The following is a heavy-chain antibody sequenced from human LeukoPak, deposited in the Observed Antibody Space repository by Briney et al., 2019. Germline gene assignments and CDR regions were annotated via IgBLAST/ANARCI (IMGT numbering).Heavy chain of an antibody. CDR1: GYTFTSYG. CDR3: ARDNHYDILTGSPGPNNWFDP. Sequence: GASVKVSCKASGYTFTSYGISWVRQAPGQGLEWMGWISAYNGNTNYAQKLQGRVTMTTDTSTGTAYMELRSLRSDDTAVYYCARDNHYDILTGSPGPNNWFDPWGQGTLVTVSS. CDR2: ISAYNGNT. J-gene: IGHJ5*02. V-gene: IGHV1-18*01. D-gene: IGHD3-9*01.